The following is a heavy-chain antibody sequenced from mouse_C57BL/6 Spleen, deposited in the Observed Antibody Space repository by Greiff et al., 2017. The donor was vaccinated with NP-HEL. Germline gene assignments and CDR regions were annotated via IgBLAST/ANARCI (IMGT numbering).Heavy chain of an antibody. Sequence: QVQLQQSGAELVKPGASVKLSCKASGYTFTSYWMQWVKQRPGQGLEWIGEIDPSDSYTNYNQKFKGKATLTVDTSSSTAYMQLSSLTSEDSAVYYCAFITTVVARDYWGQGTTLTVSS. V-gene: IGHV1-50*01. J-gene: IGHJ2*01. CDR3: AFITTVVARDY. CDR2: IDPSDSYT. D-gene: IGHD1-1*01. CDR1: GYTFTSYW.